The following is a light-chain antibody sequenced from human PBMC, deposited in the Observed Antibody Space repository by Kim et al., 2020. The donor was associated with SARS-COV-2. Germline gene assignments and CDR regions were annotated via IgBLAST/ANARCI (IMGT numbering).Light chain of an antibody. V-gene: IGLV3-21*01. J-gene: IGLJ3*02. CDR1: NIGSKN. CDR2: SDS. CDR3: QVWDTSDHPDWV. Sequence: SYELTQPPSVSVAPGKTATITCGGNNIGSKNVHWYQQKAGQAPAPVLVIYSDSNRPSGVPERISGSNSGNTATLTISRVEAGDEADYYCQVWDTSDHPDWVFGGGTQLTVL.